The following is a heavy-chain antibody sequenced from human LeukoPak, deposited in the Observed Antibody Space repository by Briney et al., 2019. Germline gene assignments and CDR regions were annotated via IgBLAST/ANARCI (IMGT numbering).Heavy chain of an antibody. CDR3: TALSDYYDTSAYHH. CDR2: IKDKTEGETT. CDR1: GFTFSSYW. V-gene: IGHV3-15*01. Sequence: GGSLRLSCAASGFTFSSYWMSWVRQAPGKGLEWGGRIKDKTEGETTNYAAPAKGRFTISRDDSTATLYLQMNSLKSEDTAVYYCTALSDYYDTSAYHHWGPGTLVTVSS. D-gene: IGHD3-22*01. J-gene: IGHJ1*01.